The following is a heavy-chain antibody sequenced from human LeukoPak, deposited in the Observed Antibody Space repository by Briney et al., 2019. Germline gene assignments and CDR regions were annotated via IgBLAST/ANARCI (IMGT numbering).Heavy chain of an antibody. CDR1: GFTFSRSS. D-gene: IGHD3-22*01. CDR3: ARDIYYYDSSGYYFPGGSDY. V-gene: IGHV3-21*01. CDR2: ISTSSSYI. J-gene: IGHJ4*02. Sequence: GGSLRLSCAASGFTFSRSSMHWVRQAPGKGLEWVSSISTSSSYIYYADSVKGRFIISKDNAKNSLYLQMNSLRAEDTAVYYCARDIYYYDSSGYYFPGGSDYWGQGTLVTVSS.